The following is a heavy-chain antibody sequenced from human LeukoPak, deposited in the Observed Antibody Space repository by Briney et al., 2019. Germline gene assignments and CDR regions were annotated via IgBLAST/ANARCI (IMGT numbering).Heavy chain of an antibody. Sequence: GGSLRLSCVASGFSFSTYWMSWVRQAPGKGLEWVANIKQDGTEKYYVDSVKGRFTISRDNAKNTVYLQMNRLRVEDTAVYYCLQYNSGNTWGQGTLVTVSS. V-gene: IGHV3-7*01. CDR1: GFSFSTYW. D-gene: IGHD3-10*01. CDR2: IKQDGTEK. CDR3: LQYNSGNT. J-gene: IGHJ5*02.